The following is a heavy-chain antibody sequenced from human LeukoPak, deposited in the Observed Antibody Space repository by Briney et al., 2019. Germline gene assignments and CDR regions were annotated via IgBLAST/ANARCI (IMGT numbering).Heavy chain of an antibody. CDR2: INHSGST. Sequence: PSETLSLTCAVYGGSFSGYYWSWIRQPPGKGLEWIGEINHSGSTNYNPSLKSRVTISVDTSKNQFSLKLSSVTAADTAVYYCARDPYGFDYRGQGTLVTVSS. J-gene: IGHJ4*02. CDR3: ARDPYGFDY. D-gene: IGHD3-10*01. V-gene: IGHV4-34*01. CDR1: GGSFSGYY.